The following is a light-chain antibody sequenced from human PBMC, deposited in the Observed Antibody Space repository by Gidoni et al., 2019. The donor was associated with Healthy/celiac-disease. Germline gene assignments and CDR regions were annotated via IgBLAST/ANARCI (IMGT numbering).Light chain of an antibody. V-gene: IGKV3-11*01. CDR2: DAS. Sequence: EIVFTQSPATLSLSPGETATLSCRASQSVSSYLAWYQQKPGQAPRLLLYDASNRATGIPARFSGSGSGTDFTLTISSLEPEDFAVYYCQQRSNWPPLTFGGXTKVEIK. CDR3: QQRSNWPPLT. J-gene: IGKJ4*01. CDR1: QSVSSY.